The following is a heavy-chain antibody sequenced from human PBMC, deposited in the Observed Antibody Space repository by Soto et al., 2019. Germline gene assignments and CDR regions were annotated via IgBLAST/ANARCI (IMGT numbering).Heavy chain of an antibody. CDR1: GGTFSSYA. CDR3: LSSSGRVLMVYAGHY. Sequence: ASVKVSCKASGGTFSSYAISWVRQAPGQGLEWMGGIIPIFGTANYAQKFQGRVTITADESTSTAYMELSSLRSEDTAVYYCLSSSGRVLMVYAGHYWGQGTLVTVSS. J-gene: IGHJ4*02. D-gene: IGHD2-8*01. V-gene: IGHV1-69*13. CDR2: IIPIFGTA.